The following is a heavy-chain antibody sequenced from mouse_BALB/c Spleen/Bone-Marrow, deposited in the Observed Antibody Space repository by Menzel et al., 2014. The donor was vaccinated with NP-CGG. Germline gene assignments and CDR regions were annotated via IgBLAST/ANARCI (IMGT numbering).Heavy chain of an antibody. Sequence: QVQLKQSGPGLVQPSESLSITCTVSGFSLSSYGVHWVRQSPGKGLEWLGAIWRGGSTDYNAAFMSRLSITRDNSKSXVFFKMNSLQPDDTAIYYCAKNLMGYFDVWGAGTTVTVSS. J-gene: IGHJ1*01. CDR2: IWRGGST. CDR3: AKNLMGYFDV. V-gene: IGHV2-5*01. CDR1: GFSLSSYG.